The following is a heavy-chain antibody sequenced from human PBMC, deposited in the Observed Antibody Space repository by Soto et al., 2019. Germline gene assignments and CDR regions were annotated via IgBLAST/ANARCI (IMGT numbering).Heavy chain of an antibody. CDR2: IYHSGST. CDR3: ARGSITGTHYGMDV. D-gene: IGHD1-20*01. V-gene: IGHV4-30-2*01. CDR1: GGSISSGGYS. Sequence: SETLSLTCAVSGGSISSGGYSWSWIRQPPGKGLEWIGYIYHSGSTYYNPSLKSRVTISVDRSKNQFSLKLSSVTAADTAVYYCARGSITGTHYGMDVWGQGTTVTVS. J-gene: IGHJ6*02.